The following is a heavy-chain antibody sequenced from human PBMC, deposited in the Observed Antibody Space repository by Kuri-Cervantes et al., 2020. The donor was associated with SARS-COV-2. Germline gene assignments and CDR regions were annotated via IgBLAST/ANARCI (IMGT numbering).Heavy chain of an antibody. CDR3: ARLRRHNNGWFATGYYMDV. D-gene: IGHD6-19*01. CDR1: GDSMNNGNW. CDR2: INYSGTT. J-gene: IGHJ6*03. V-gene: IGHV4-4*02. Sequence: SETLSLTCDVSGDSMNNGNWWTWVRQTPGKGLEWIGEINYSGTTNYNPSLKSRVTISVDTSKNQFSLNLTSVTAAETAVYYCARLRRHNNGWFATGYYMDVWGKGTMVTVSS.